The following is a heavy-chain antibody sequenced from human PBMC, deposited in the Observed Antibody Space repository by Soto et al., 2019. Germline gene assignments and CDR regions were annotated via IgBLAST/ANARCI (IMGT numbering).Heavy chain of an antibody. CDR3: ARDPPEWEQLLDY. Sequence: PGGSLRLSCEASGFIFTTYWMGWVRQTPEKGLEWVANMNPYGTEKYYVDSVKGRFTISRDNAKNSLYLQMNNLRAEDTAIYYSARDPPEWEQLLDYWGQGTLVTVSS. D-gene: IGHD1-1*01. CDR2: MNPYGTEK. J-gene: IGHJ4*02. V-gene: IGHV3-7*04. CDR1: GFIFTTYW.